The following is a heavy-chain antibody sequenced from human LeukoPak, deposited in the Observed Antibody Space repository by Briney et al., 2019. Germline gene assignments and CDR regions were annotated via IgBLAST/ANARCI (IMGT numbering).Heavy chain of an antibody. CDR3: ARDSVEMATITAFDY. CDR1: GGTFSSYA. Sequence: SVKVSCKASGGTFSSYAISWLRQAPGQGLEWMGGIIPIFGTANYAQKFQGRVTITADESTSTAYMELSSLRSEDTAVYYCARDSVEMATITAFDYWGQGTLVTVSS. V-gene: IGHV1-69*13. D-gene: IGHD5-24*01. J-gene: IGHJ4*02. CDR2: IIPIFGTA.